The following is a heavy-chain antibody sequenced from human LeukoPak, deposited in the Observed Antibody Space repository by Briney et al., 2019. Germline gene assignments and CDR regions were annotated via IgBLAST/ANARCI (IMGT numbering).Heavy chain of an antibody. Sequence: SETLSLTCTVSGGSISSSSYYWGWIRQPPGKGLEWIGSIYYSGSTYYSPSLKSRVTISVDTSKNQFSLKLSSVTAADTAVYYCAGRRGIAAAGTMDVWGKGTTVTVSS. D-gene: IGHD6-13*01. CDR2: IYYSGST. J-gene: IGHJ6*03. CDR1: GGSISSSSYY. CDR3: AGRRGIAAAGTMDV. V-gene: IGHV4-39*01.